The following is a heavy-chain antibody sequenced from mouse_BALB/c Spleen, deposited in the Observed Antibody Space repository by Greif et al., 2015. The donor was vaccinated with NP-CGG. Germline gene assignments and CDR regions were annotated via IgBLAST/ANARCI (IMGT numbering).Heavy chain of an antibody. D-gene: IGHD1-1*01. CDR3: ARDYYGSSYWYFDV. CDR2: ISNLAYSI. V-gene: IGHV5-15*02. J-gene: IGHJ1*01. CDR1: GFTFSDYG. Sequence: DVHLVESGGGLVQPGGSRKLSCAASGFTFSDYGMAWVRQAPGKGPEWVAFISNLAYSIYYADTVTGRFTISRENAKNTLCLEMSSLRSEDTAMFYCARDYYGSSYWYFDVWGAGTTVTVSS.